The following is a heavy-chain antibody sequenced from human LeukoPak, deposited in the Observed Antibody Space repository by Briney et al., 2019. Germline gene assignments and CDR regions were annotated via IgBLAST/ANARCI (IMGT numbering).Heavy chain of an antibody. Sequence: GGSLRLSCAASGFTFSTYAMGWVRQAPGKGLEWVSTISANGGGTYYADSVKGRFTISRDSSKNMLYLQMNSLSAEDTAIYYCAKRAAAGTRLHYFDKWGQGTLVTVSS. J-gene: IGHJ4*02. V-gene: IGHV3-23*01. CDR1: GFTFSTYA. CDR2: ISANGGGT. D-gene: IGHD6-13*01. CDR3: AKRAAAGTRLHYFDK.